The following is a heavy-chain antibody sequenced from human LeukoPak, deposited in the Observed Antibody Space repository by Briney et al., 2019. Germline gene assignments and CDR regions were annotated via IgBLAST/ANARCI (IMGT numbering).Heavy chain of an antibody. V-gene: IGHV1-24*01. CDR3: ATHGLRITMIVVGFDP. CDR1: GYTLTELS. J-gene: IGHJ5*02. CDR2: FDPEDGET. Sequence: GASVKVSCKVSGYTLTELSMHWVRQAPGKGLEWMGGFDPEDGETIYAQKFQGRATMTEDTSTDTAYMELSSLRSEDTAVYYCATHGLRITMIVVGFDPWGQGTLVTVSS. D-gene: IGHD3-22*01.